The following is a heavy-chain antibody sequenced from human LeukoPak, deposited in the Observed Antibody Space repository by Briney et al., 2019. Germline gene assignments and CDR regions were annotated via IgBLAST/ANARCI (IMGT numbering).Heavy chain of an antibody. CDR2: ISGSGGST. J-gene: IGHJ4*02. Sequence: GGSLRLSCAASGFTFSSYAMSWVRQAPGKGLEWVSAISGSGGSTYYADSVKGRFTISRDKSKNTLYLQMNSLRAEDTAVYYCAKDRYYDSSGSRYWGQGTLVTVSS. V-gene: IGHV3-23*01. D-gene: IGHD3-22*01. CDR3: AKDRYYDSSGSRY. CDR1: GFTFSSYA.